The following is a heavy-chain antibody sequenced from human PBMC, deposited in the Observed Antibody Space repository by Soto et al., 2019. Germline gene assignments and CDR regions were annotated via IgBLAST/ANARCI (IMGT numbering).Heavy chain of an antibody. CDR2: IYWDDAK. V-gene: IGHV2-5*02. CDR3: AQMDFDLYGMDV. Sequence: QITLTESGPTLVEPTQTLTLTCTFSGISLTNSGVGVSWIRQPPGKALEWLAVIYWDDAKHFSPSQKSRLTITKDTSKNQVVLTMTIMESVDTATYFCAQMDFDLYGMDVWGQGPTVIVSS. CDR1: GISLTNSGVG. J-gene: IGHJ6*02. D-gene: IGHD3-9*01.